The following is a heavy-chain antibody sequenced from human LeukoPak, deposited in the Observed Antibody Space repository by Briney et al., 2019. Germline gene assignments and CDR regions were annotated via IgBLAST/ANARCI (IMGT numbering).Heavy chain of an antibody. V-gene: IGHV3-15*01. J-gene: IGHJ4*02. CDR3: TTESDCSGGSCYSIRSGY. D-gene: IGHD2-15*01. CDR2: IKSKTDGGTT. Sequence: GGPLRLSCAASGFTFSNAWMSWVRQAPGKGLEWVGRIKSKTDGGTTDYAAPVKGRFTISRDDSKNTLYLQMNSLKTEDTAVYYCTTESDCSGGSCYSIRSGYWGQGTLVTVSS. CDR1: GFTFSNAW.